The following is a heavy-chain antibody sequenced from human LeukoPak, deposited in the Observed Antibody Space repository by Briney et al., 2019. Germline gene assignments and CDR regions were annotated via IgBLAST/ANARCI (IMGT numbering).Heavy chain of an antibody. CDR1: GGTFSSYA. V-gene: IGHV1-69*05. CDR2: IIPIFGTA. D-gene: IGHD5-12*01. Sequence: ASVKVSCKASGGTFSSYAISWVRQAPGQGLEWMGGIIPIFGTANYAQKFQGPVTITTDESTSTAYMELSSLRSEDTAVYYCARDVDIGVFGYWGQGTLVTVSS. CDR3: ARDVDIGVFGY. J-gene: IGHJ4*02.